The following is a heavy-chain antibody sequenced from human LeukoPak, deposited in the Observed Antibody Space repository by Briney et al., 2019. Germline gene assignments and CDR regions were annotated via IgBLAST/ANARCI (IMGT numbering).Heavy chain of an antibody. CDR2: IYYSGST. D-gene: IGHD3-3*01. J-gene: IGHJ6*03. V-gene: IGHV4-59*08. CDR3: ARALYDFWSGPPPDYYYYYYMDV. Sequence: SETLSLTCAVYGGSFSGYYWSWIRQPPGKGLEWIGYIYYSGSTNYNPSLKSRVTISVDTSKNQFSLKLSSVTAADTAVYYCARALYDFWSGPPPDYYYYYYMDVWGKGTTVTVSS. CDR1: GGSFSGYY.